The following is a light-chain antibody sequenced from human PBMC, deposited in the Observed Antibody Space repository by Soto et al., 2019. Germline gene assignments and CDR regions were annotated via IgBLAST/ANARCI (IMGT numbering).Light chain of an antibody. CDR1: QSLLLSNGYNY. Sequence: DIEMTQSPLSLPVTPGESASISCRASQSLLLSNGYNYVDWYLQKPGQPPQLLIYLGSNRAPGVPVRFSGSGSGTDFTLKISRVEAEDVGVFYCMQGVQTPRTFGQGTKVEI. J-gene: IGKJ1*01. V-gene: IGKV2-28*01. CDR3: MQGVQTPRT. CDR2: LGS.